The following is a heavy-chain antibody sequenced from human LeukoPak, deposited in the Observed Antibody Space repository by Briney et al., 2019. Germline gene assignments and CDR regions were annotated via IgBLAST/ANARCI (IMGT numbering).Heavy chain of an antibody. J-gene: IGHJ6*02. V-gene: IGHV3-30-3*01. CDR3: AREGSYDFWMLYGMDV. Sequence: GGSLRLSCAASGFTFSSYAMHWVRQAPGKGLEWAAVISYDGSNKYYADSVKGRFTISRDNSKNTLYLQMNSLRAEDTAVYYCAREGSYDFWMLYGMDVWGQGTTVTVSS. D-gene: IGHD3-3*01. CDR2: ISYDGSNK. CDR1: GFTFSSYA.